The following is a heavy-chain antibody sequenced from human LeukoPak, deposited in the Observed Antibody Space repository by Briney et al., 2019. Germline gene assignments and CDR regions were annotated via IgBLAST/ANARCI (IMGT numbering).Heavy chain of an antibody. D-gene: IGHD3-22*01. CDR3: ARAAGGLLLPYSPFDY. V-gene: IGHV3-7*01. J-gene: IGHJ4*02. CDR1: GFTFSSYW. Sequence: PGGSLRLSCAASGFTFSSYWMSWVRQAPGKGLEWVANIKQDGSEEYYVDSVKGRFPISRDNAKNSLYLQMNSLRAEDTAVYYCARAAGGLLLPYSPFDYWGQGTLVTVSS. CDR2: IKQDGSEE.